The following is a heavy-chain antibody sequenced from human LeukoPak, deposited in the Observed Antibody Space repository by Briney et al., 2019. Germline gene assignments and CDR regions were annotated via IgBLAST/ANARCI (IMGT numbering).Heavy chain of an antibody. J-gene: IGHJ6*02. CDR2: TSAYNGNT. D-gene: IGHD1-26*01. Sequence: ASVKVSCKASGYSFTSYGISWVRQAPGQGLEWMGWTSAYNGNTNYAQKLQGRVTMTRDTSTSTVYMELSSLRSEDTAVYYCARDLSGSYWGYYYGMDVWGQGTTVTVSS. CDR3: ARDLSGSYWGYYYGMDV. CDR1: GYSFTSYG. V-gene: IGHV1-18*01.